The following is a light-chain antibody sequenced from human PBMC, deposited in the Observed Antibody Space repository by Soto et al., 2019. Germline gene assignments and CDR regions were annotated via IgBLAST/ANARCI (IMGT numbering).Light chain of an antibody. J-gene: IGKJ1*01. Sequence: GFTHSQGTLSLSPGDIATLSFMSSHSVTSNYLAWYQQKPGQAPRLLIFGASTRAIGIPDRFRGSGSGTDFTLTISRLEPADFAVYYCQQYDNSRWTFGQGTKVDIK. CDR3: QQYDNSRWT. CDR1: HSVTSNY. V-gene: IGKV3-20*01. CDR2: GAS.